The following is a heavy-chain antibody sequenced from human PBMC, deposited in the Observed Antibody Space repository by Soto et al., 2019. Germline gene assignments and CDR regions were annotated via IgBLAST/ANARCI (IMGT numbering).Heavy chain of an antibody. CDR1: DGSISTYY. CDR2: VYYSGST. D-gene: IGHD2-15*01. Sequence: SETLSLTCSVSDGSISTYYWSWIRQPPWKELEWIGYVYYSGSTNYNPSLKSRATMSVDTSKNQFSPKLNSVTAADTAVYFCARGPGYCSGGACTFSYGLDVWGQGTTVTVSS. CDR3: ARGPGYCSGGACTFSYGLDV. J-gene: IGHJ6*02. V-gene: IGHV4-59*01.